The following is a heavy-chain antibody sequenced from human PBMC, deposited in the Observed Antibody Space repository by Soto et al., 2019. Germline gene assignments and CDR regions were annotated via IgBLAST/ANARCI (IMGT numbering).Heavy chain of an antibody. CDR2: TYHNGTT. CDR3: AVRGTYYPY. J-gene: IGHJ4*02. Sequence: SETLSHTYAVSGGYITSSNWWNWVRQPPGKGLEWIGETYHNGTTKYNSSLKSRVTISVDKSRNQFSLNLDSVTAADTAVYYCAVRGTYYPYLGQGTLVTVSS. CDR1: GGYITSSNW. D-gene: IGHD1-26*01. V-gene: IGHV4-4*02.